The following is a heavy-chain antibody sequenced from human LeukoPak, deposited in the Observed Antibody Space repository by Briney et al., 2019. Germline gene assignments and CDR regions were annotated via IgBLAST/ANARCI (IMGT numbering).Heavy chain of an antibody. CDR2: ISGSGGST. Sequence: GGPLRLSCAASGFPFSSYAMRWVRQAPGRGLEGVSAISGSGGSTYYADSVRGRFTISRDNSKNTLYLQMNSLRAEDTAVYYCAKVRISLWGQGTTVTVSS. V-gene: IGHV3-23*01. J-gene: IGHJ6*02. CDR1: GFPFSSYA. CDR3: AKVRISL. D-gene: IGHD3-3*02.